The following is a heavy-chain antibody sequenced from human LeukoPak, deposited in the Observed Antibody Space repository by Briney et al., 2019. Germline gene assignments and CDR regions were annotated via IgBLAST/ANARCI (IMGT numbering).Heavy chain of an antibody. CDR2: VDPEDGET. D-gene: IGHD3-3*01. Sequence: GATVKISCKASGYTFTDYYMHWVQQAPGKGLEWMGRVDPEDGETIYAEKFQGRVTITADTSTDTAYMELSSLRSEDTAVYYCATGKLGFGVVTAYYYYMDVWGKGTTVTVSS. J-gene: IGHJ6*03. V-gene: IGHV1-69-2*01. CDR1: GYTFTDYY. CDR3: ATGKLGFGVVTAYYYYMDV.